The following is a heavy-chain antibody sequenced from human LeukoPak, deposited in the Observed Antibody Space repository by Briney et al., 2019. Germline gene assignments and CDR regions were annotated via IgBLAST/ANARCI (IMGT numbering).Heavy chain of an antibody. CDR3: VRETATSYYDSAGYYRQPEVFDV. J-gene: IGHJ3*01. D-gene: IGHD3-22*01. CDR2: VYYSGRA. Sequence: PSQTLSLTCRVSGGSVNSDSFYWTWIRQPPGKGREWLGCVYYSGRANYNPTLKSRGTISVDTSKNQFSLRLTSVPAADTALYYCVRETATSYYDSAGYYRQPEVFDVWGQGTKVTVSS. V-gene: IGHV4-61*01. CDR1: GGSVNSDSFY.